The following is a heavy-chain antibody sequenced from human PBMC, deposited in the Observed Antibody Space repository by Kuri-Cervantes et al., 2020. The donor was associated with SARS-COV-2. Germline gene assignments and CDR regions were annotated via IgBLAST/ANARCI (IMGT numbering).Heavy chain of an antibody. V-gene: IGHV3-30*02. J-gene: IGHJ2*01. CDR2: IWHGGSNK. CDR1: GFTFSSYG. Sequence: GGSLRLSCAASGFTFSSYGMHWVRQAPGKGLEWVAVIWHGGSNKYYADSVKGRFTISRDNSKNTLYLQMNSLRAEDTAVYYCAKDYSSSSDWYFDLWGRGTLVTVSS. CDR3: AKDYSSSSDWYFDL. D-gene: IGHD6-6*01.